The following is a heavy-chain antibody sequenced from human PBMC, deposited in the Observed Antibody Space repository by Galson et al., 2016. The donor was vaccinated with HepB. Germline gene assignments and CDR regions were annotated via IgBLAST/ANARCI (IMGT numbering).Heavy chain of an antibody. CDR2: ITGSASNT. CDR1: GFTFSSYR. D-gene: IGHD3-10*01. CDR3: AKYGSTSRPYYLDY. J-gene: IGHJ4*02. Sequence: SLRLSCAASGFTFSSYRMSWVRQAPGKGLEWVSTITGSASNTYYADSVKGQFTISRDNSKNTLFLQMDSLRVEDTAVYYCAKYGSTSRPYYLDYWGQGTLATVSS. V-gene: IGHV3-23*01.